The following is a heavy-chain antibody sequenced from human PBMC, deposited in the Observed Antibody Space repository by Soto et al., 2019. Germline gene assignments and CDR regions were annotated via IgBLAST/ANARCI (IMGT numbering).Heavy chain of an antibody. CDR2: ISYDGSNK. Sequence: QVPLVESGGGVVQPGRSLRLSCAASGFTFSSYAMHWVRQAPGKGLEWVAVISYDGSNKYYADSVKGRFTISRDNSKNTLYLQMNSLRAEDTAVYYCARETGPYTAMVPPDAYYYYGMDVWGQGTTVTVSS. CDR3: ARETGPYTAMVPPDAYYYYGMDV. J-gene: IGHJ6*02. D-gene: IGHD5-18*01. V-gene: IGHV3-30-3*01. CDR1: GFTFSSYA.